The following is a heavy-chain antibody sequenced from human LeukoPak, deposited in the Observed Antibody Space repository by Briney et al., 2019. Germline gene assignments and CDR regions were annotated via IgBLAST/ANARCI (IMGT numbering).Heavy chain of an antibody. CDR3: AREGDMDYGDYAFDY. CDR1: GYTFTGYY. D-gene: IGHD4-17*01. Sequence: GASVNVSCKASGYTFTGYYMHWVRQAPGQGLEWMGRINPNSGGTNYAQKFQGRVTMTRDTSISTAYMELSRLRSDDTAVYYCAREGDMDYGDYAFDYWGQGTLVTVSS. V-gene: IGHV1-2*06. J-gene: IGHJ4*02. CDR2: INPNSGGT.